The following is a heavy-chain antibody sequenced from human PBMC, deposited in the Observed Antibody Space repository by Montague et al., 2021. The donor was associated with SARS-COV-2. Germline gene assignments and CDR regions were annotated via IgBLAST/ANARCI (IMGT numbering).Heavy chain of an antibody. Sequence: SETLSLTCTVAGGSISSYYWSWIRQPPGKGLEWIGYINYSGSTNYNPSLKSRVTISVDTSKNQFSLKLSSVTAADTAVYYCARERITSFGVVICPACLDFWGQGTMVTVSS. D-gene: IGHD3-3*01. CDR1: GGSISSYY. CDR2: INYSGST. V-gene: IGHV4-59*01. CDR3: ARERITSFGVVICPACLDF. J-gene: IGHJ4*01.